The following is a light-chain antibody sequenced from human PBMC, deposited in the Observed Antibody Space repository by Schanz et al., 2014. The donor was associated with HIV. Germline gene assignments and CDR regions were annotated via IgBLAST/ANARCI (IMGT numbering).Light chain of an antibody. J-gene: IGKJ1*01. CDR1: QNIGNS. V-gene: IGKV1-5*03. CDR2: SAS. CDR3: LQYHAYPWT. Sequence: IQMAQSPSTLSASIGDGVTIACRASQNIGNSLAWFQLKPGRAPKLLIYSASSLHTGVPSRFSGRGSGTEFTLTISSLQPEDFAIYYCLQYHAYPWTFGQGTKVEIK.